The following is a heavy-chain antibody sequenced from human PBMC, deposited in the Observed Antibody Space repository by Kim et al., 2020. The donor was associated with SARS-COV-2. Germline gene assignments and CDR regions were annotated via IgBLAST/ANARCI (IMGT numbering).Heavy chain of an antibody. V-gene: IGHV3-23*01. J-gene: IGHJ3*02. D-gene: IGHD7-27*01. CDR2: ISGNGVST. CDR3: AKDPAGGAITGGRAFEI. Sequence: GGSLRLSCAASGFMFRGFAMNWVRQAPGKGPEWVSGISGNGVSTFYSDSVRGRVTISRDNSNNMLYLQMNSLRVEDTAVYYCAKDPAGGAITGGRAFEIWGQGTMVTVSS. CDR1: GFMFRGFA.